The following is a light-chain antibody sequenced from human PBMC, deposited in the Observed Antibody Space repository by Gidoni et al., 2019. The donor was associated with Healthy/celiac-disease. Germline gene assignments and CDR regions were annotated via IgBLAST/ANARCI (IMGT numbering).Light chain of an antibody. CDR2: GNS. V-gene: IGLV1-40*01. Sequence: QSVLTQPPSVSGAPGQRVTIPCTGSSANIGAGYDVHWYQQLPGTAPKLPIYGNSNRPSGVPDRFSGSKSGTSASLAITGLQAEDEADYYCQSYDSSLSVVFGGGTKLTVL. CDR3: QSYDSSLSVV. J-gene: IGLJ2*01. CDR1: SANIGAGYD.